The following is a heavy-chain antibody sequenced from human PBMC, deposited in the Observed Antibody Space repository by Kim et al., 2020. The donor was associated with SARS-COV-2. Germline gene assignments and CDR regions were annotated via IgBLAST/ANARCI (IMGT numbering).Heavy chain of an antibody. CDR1: GFTFSIYG. J-gene: IGHJ6*02. CDR2: ISYDGSNK. D-gene: IGHD3-3*01. Sequence: GGSLRLSCAASGFTFSIYGMHWVRQAPGKGLEWVAVISYDGSNKYYADSVKGRFTISRDNSKNTLYLQMNSLRAEDTAVYYCAKDLKDLWRGYYIINGYYYGIDVWGQGTTVTVSS. V-gene: IGHV3-30*18. CDR3: AKDLKDLWRGYYIINGYYYGIDV.